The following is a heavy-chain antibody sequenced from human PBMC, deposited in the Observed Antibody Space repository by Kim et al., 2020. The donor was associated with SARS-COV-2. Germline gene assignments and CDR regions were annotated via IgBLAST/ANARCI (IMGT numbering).Heavy chain of an antibody. J-gene: IGHJ3*02. CDR3: AHSPPLLGAFDI. V-gene: IGHV2-5*01. D-gene: IGHD1-26*01. Sequence: RYSPSLKSRLTITKDTSKNQVVLTMTNMDPVDTATYYCAHSPPLLGAFDIWGQGTMVTVSS.